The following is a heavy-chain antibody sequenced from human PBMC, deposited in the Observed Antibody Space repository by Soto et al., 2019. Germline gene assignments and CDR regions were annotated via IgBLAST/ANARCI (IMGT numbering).Heavy chain of an antibody. V-gene: IGHV4-4*07. D-gene: IGHD2-2*02. J-gene: IGHJ6*02. CDR3: ARDFGYCSSTSCYTYYYYGMDV. CDR1: GGSISSSY. Sequence: ETRARTCDVSGGSISSSYWSWIRQPPGKGLEWIGRIYTSGSTNYNPSLKSRVTMSVDTSKNQFSLKLSSVTDADTAVYYCARDFGYCSSTSCYTYYYYGMDVWGQGTTVTVYS. CDR2: IYTSGST.